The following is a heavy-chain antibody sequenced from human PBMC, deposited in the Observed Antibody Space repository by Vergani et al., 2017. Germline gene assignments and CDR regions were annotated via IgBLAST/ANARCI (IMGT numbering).Heavy chain of an antibody. D-gene: IGHD3-10*01. CDR3: ASARWGVDAFDI. V-gene: IGHV4-31*03. CDR2: IYNSGST. J-gene: IGHJ3*02. CDR1: GGSISGGGYY. Sequence: QVQLQESGPGLVKPSQTLSLTCTVSGGSISGGGYYWSWIRQHPGKGLEWIGYIYNSGSTYYNPSLKSRMTMPVDTSKNQFSLKLSSVTAADTAVYFCASARWGVDAFDIWGQGTMVTVSS.